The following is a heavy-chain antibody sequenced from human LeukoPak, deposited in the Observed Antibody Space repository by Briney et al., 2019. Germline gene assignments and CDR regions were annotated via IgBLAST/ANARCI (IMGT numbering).Heavy chain of an antibody. V-gene: IGHV1-69*06. D-gene: IGHD2-15*01. CDR1: GGTFSSYA. CDR3: GGGGGGWYAFDI. CDR2: IIPIFGTA. J-gene: IGHJ3*02. Sequence: ASAKVSCKASGGTFSSYAISWVRQAPGQGLEWMGGIIPIFGTANYAQKFQGRVTITADKSTSTAYMELSSLRSEDTAVYYCGGGGGGWYAFDIWGQGTMVTVSS.